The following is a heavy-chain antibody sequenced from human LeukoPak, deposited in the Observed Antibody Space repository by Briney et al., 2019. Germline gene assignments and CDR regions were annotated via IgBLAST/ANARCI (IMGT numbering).Heavy chain of an antibody. CDR2: IYTSGST. J-gene: IGHJ6*02. Sequence: SETLSLTCTVSGGSISSGSYYWSWIRQPAGKALEWIGRIYTSGSTNYNPSLKSRVTISVDTSKNQFSLKLSSVTAADTAVYYCARGMSSAWADYGMDVWGQGTTVTVSS. D-gene: IGHD6-19*01. V-gene: IGHV4-61*02. CDR3: ARGMSSAWADYGMDV. CDR1: GGSISSGSYY.